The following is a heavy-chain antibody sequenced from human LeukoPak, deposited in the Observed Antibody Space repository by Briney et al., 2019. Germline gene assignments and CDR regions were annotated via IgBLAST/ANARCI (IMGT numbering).Heavy chain of an antibody. Sequence: GESLRLSCAASGFTFSSYSMNWVRQAPGKGLEWVSSISSSSSYIYYADSVKGRFTISRDNAKNSLYLQMNSLRAEDTAVYYFARDWSAGGGYDILTGYYYFFDYWGQGTLVTVSS. CDR1: GFTFSSYS. J-gene: IGHJ4*02. CDR2: ISSSSSYI. V-gene: IGHV3-21*01. CDR3: ARDWSAGGGYDILTGYYYFFDY. D-gene: IGHD3-9*01.